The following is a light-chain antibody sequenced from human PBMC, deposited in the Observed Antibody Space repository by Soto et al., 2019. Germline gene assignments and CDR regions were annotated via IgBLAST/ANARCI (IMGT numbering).Light chain of an antibody. CDR1: QSISSW. CDR2: DAS. V-gene: IGKV1-5*01. CDR3: NKNNSYSWT. J-gene: IGKJ1*01. Sequence: DIQMTQSPSTLSASVGDRVTITCRASQSISSWLAWYQQKPGKAPKLLIYDASSLESGVPSRFSGSGSGTEFPLPLRGLQPNDFAIYSCNKNNSYSWTFGKGTKVKIK.